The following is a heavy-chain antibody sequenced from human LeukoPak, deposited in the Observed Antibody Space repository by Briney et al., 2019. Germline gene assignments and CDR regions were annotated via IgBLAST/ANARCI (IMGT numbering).Heavy chain of an antibody. CDR1: GGSISSYY. CDR3: ARAPNPRYSSGWYSVDY. V-gene: IGHV4-4*07. Sequence: SETLSLTCTVSGGSISSYYWSWIRQPAGKGLEWIGRIYTSGSTNYNPSLKSRVTMSVDTSKNQFSLKLSSVTAADTAVYYCARAPNPRYSSGWYSVDYWGQGTLVTVSS. J-gene: IGHJ4*02. CDR2: IYTSGST. D-gene: IGHD6-19*01.